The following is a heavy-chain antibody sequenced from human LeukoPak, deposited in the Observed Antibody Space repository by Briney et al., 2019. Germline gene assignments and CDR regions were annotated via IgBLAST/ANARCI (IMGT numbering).Heavy chain of an antibody. CDR1: GGSISSYY. D-gene: IGHD3-3*01. V-gene: IGHV4-59*01. J-gene: IGHJ4*02. Sequence: SETLSLTCTVSGGSISSYYWSWIRQPPGKGLEWIGYIYYSGSTNYNPSLKSRVTISVDTSKNQFSLKLSSVTAADTAVYYCARDRSGHTPTLDYWGQGTLVTVSS. CDR2: IYYSGST. CDR3: ARDRSGHTPTLDY.